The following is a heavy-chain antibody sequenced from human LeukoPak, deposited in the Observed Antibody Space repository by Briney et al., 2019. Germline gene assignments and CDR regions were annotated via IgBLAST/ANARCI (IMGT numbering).Heavy chain of an antibody. Sequence: GASVKVSCKASGYTFTGYYMHWVRQAPGQGLEWMGWINPNSGGTNYAQKFQGWVTMTRDTSISTAYMELSRLRSDDTAVYYCARDSYSSSWPRYYYYGMDVWDQGTTVTVSS. V-gene: IGHV1-2*04. CDR3: ARDSYSSSWPRYYYYGMDV. CDR2: INPNSGGT. D-gene: IGHD6-13*01. J-gene: IGHJ6*02. CDR1: GYTFTGYY.